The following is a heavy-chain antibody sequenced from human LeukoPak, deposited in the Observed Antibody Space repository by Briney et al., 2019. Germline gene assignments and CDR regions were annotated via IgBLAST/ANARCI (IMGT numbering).Heavy chain of an antibody. CDR2: INHSGST. CDR3: ARVRFNSSGYRS. J-gene: IGHJ4*02. Sequence: SETLSLTCAVYGGSFSGYYWSWIRQPPGKGLEWIGEINHSGSTNYNPSLKSRVTISVDTSKNQFSLKLSSVTAADTAVYYCARVRFNSSGYRSWGQGTLVTLSS. V-gene: IGHV4-34*01. D-gene: IGHD3-22*01. CDR1: GGSFSGYY.